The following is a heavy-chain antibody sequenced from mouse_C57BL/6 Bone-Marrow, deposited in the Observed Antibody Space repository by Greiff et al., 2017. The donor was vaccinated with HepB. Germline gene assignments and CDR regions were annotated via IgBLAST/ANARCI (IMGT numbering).Heavy chain of an antibody. CDR1: GFTFSSYG. CDR2: ISSGGSYN. J-gene: IGHJ3*01. Sequence: VQLKESGGDLVKPGGSLKLSCAASGFTFSSYGMSWVRQTPDKRLEWVATISSGGSYNYYPDSVKGRFTISRDNAKNTLYLQMSSLKSEDTAMYYCAIEWFAYWGQGTLVTVSA. CDR3: AIEWFAY. V-gene: IGHV5-6*01.